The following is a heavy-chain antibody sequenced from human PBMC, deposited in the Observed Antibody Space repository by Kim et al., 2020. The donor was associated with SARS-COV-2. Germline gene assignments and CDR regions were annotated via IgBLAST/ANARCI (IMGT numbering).Heavy chain of an antibody. CDR2: INHSGST. V-gene: IGHV4-34*01. Sequence: SETLSLTCAVYGGSFSGYYWSWIRQPPGKGLEWIGEINHSGSTNYNPSLKSRVTISVDTSKNQFSLKLSSVTAADTAVYYCARGGRGYWYFDLWGRGTLV. J-gene: IGHJ2*01. CDR1: GGSFSGYY. CDR3: ARGGRGYWYFDL.